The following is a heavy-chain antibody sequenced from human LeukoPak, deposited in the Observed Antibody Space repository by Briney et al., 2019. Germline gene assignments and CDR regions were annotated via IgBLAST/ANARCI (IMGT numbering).Heavy chain of an antibody. CDR2: SYHSGST. CDR3: AAYCSGGSCYSPWFDP. CDR1: GGSISSGGYS. V-gene: IGHV4-30-2*01. D-gene: IGHD2-15*01. J-gene: IGHJ5*02. Sequence: TLFLPCAVSGGSISSGGYSCSCIRPPPGKGLEWIGYSYHSGSTYYNPSLKSRVTISVDRSKNQYSLKLSSVTAADTAVYYCAAYCSGGSCYSPWFDPWGRGTRVTVSS.